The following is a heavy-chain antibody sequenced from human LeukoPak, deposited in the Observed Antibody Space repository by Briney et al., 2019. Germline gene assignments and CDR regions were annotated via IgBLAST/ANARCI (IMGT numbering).Heavy chain of an antibody. CDR3: ARFPRGFYYDSSGYHYYYMDV. CDR2: IYYSGST. Sequence: SETLSLTCTVSGGSISSYYWSWIRQPPGKGLEWIGYIYYSGSTNYNPSLMSRVTISVNTSKNQFSLKRSSLTAADTAVYYCARFPRGFYYDSSGYHYYYMDVWGKGTTVTVSS. CDR1: GGSISSYY. V-gene: IGHV4-59*01. J-gene: IGHJ6*03. D-gene: IGHD3-22*01.